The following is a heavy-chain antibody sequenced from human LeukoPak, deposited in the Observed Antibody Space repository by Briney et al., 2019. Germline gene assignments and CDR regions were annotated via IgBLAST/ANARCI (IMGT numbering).Heavy chain of an antibody. J-gene: IGHJ1*01. CDR2: IRYDGSNK. CDR1: GFTFSSYG. V-gene: IGHV3-30*02. CDR3: AKAPSDFTVTSAEYFQH. D-gene: IGHD4-17*01. Sequence: GGSLRLSCAASGFTFSSYGMHWVRQAPGKGLEWVAFIRYDGSNKYYADSVKGRFTISRDNSKNTLYLQMNSLRAEDTAVYYCAKAPSDFTVTSAEYFQHWGQGTLVTVYS.